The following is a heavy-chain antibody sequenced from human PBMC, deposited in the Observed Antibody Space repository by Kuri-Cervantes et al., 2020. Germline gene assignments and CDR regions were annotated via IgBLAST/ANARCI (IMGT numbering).Heavy chain of an antibody. V-gene: IGHV3-48*01. CDR2: IRSSSSTI. Sequence: ETLSLTCAASGFTFSNYNMNWVRQAPGKGLEWVSYIRSSSSTIYYVDSVKGRFTISRDNSKNTLYLQMNSLRAEDTAVYYCAKEWGRWQVLDNWGQGTLVTVSS. J-gene: IGHJ4*02. D-gene: IGHD3-16*01. CDR3: AKEWGRWQVLDN. CDR1: GFTFSNYN.